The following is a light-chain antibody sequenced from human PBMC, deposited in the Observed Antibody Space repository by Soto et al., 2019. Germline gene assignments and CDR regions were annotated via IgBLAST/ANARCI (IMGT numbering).Light chain of an antibody. Sequence: DIQMTQSPSSLSASVGDRVTIICQASQDITNYLNWYQQKPGKAPKLLIYDASNLETGVPSRFSGSGSGTRLMFTSSSLQPEDIATNYCQQSDTVPFTLGQATRLEIK. V-gene: IGKV1-33*01. CDR2: DAS. CDR1: QDITNY. J-gene: IGKJ5*01. CDR3: QQSDTVPFT.